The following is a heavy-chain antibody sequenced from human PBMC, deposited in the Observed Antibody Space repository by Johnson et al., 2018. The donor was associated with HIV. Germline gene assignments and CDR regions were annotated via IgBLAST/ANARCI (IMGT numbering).Heavy chain of an antibody. J-gene: IGHJ3*01. D-gene: IGHD1-26*01. CDR3: AKGLNSGSYFDDAFDL. V-gene: IGHV3-30-3*01. Sequence: QMLLVESGGGVVQPGRSLRLSCAASGFTFSSYAMHWVRQAPGKGLEWVAVISYDGSNKYYADSVKGRFTISRDNSKNTLYLQMNSLRADDTAIFYCAKGLNSGSYFDDAFDLWGQGTMVTVSS. CDR1: GFTFSSYA. CDR2: ISYDGSNK.